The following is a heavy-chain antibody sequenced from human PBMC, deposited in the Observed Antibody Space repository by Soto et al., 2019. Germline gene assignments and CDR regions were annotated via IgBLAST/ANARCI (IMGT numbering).Heavy chain of an antibody. Sequence: GGSLRLSCAASGFTFDDYAMHWVRQAPGKGLEWVSGISWNSGSIGYADSVKGRFTISRDNAKNSLYLQMNSLRAEDTALYYCVKDIGKAVAGIDFDYWGQGTLVTVSS. J-gene: IGHJ4*02. CDR2: ISWNSGSI. D-gene: IGHD6-19*01. V-gene: IGHV3-9*01. CDR1: GFTFDDYA. CDR3: VKDIGKAVAGIDFDY.